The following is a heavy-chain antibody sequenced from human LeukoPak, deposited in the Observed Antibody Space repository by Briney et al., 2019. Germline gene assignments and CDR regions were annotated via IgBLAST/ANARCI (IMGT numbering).Heavy chain of an antibody. V-gene: IGHV4-30-4*08. CDR2: IYYSGST. J-gene: IGHJ6*03. CDR1: GGSISSGDYY. Sequence: PSETLSLTCTVSGGSISSGDYYWSWIRQPPGKGLVWIGYIYYSGSTSYNPSLKSRVTISVDTSKNQFSLKLSSVTAADTAVYYCARVFGRSGQRYYYYMDVWGKGTTVTVSS. CDR3: ARVFGRSGQRYYYYMDV. D-gene: IGHD3-3*01.